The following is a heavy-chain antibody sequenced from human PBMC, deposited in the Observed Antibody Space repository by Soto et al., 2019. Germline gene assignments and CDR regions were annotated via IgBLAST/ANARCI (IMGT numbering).Heavy chain of an antibody. CDR1: GDTFSSYT. CDR3: ARWNIAAPRGYYYYMDV. Sequence: SVKVSCKASGDTFSSYTIDWVRQAPGQGLEWMGRIIPILGIANYAQKFQGRVTITADKSTSTAYMELSSLRSEDTAVYYCARWNIAAPRGYYYYMDVWGKGTTVTVSS. D-gene: IGHD6-25*01. V-gene: IGHV1-69*02. CDR2: IIPILGIA. J-gene: IGHJ6*03.